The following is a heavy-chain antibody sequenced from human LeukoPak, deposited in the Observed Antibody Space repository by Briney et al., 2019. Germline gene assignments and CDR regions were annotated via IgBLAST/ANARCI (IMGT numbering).Heavy chain of an antibody. J-gene: IGHJ6*03. Sequence: GASVKVSCKASGYTFTSYGISWVRQAPGQGLEWMGWISAYNGNTNYAQKLQGRVTMTTDTSTSTAYMELRSLRSDDTAVYYCARSGHYYCSGTDYQMYYYYMEVWVNGTKV. CDR3: ARSGHYYCSGTDYQMYYYYMEV. CDR1: GYTFTSYG. D-gene: IGHD3-10*01. V-gene: IGHV1-18*01. CDR2: ISAYNGNT.